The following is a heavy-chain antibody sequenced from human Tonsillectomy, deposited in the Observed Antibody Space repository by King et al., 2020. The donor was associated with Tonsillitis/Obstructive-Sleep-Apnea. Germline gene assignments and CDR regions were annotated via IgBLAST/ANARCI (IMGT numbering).Heavy chain of an antibody. CDR3: ARESVDFWSGLANTLAYYMDV. J-gene: IGHJ6*03. CDR1: GGSISSGGYY. Sequence: VQLQESGPGLVKPSQTLSLTCTVSGGSISSGGYYWSWIRQHPGKGLEWIGYIHYSGSTYYNPSLKSRVTISVDKSKYQFSLKLGSVTAADTAVYYCARESVDFWSGLANTLAYYMDVWGKGTTVTVSS. CDR2: IHYSGST. D-gene: IGHD3-3*01. V-gene: IGHV4-31*03.